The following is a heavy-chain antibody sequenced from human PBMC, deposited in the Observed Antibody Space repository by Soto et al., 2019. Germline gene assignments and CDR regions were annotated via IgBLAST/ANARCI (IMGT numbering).Heavy chain of an antibody. CDR2: ISSDGTSK. Sequence: GGSLRLSCAASGFTFPNFALHWIRQAPGEGLEWVAYISSDGTSKYYADSVKGRFSISRDNFKDTLFLQTNTLRPEDTAVYCCATDPTPFEGPSTVYYGLDVWGQGTTVTVSS. CDR1: GFTFPNFA. V-gene: IGHV3-30-3*01. D-gene: IGHD4-4*01. CDR3: ATDPTPFEGPSTVYYGLDV. J-gene: IGHJ6*02.